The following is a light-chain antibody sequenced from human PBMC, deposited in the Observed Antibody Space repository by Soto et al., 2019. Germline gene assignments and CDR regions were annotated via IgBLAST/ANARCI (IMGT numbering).Light chain of an antibody. V-gene: IGKV1D-12*01. Sequence: RVTQSPSSVSASVGDRVTITCQTSKAISSSVAWYQQKPGNAPNLLIFSASALHRGVPPRFSGSGSGTTFTLTVSSLQPEDFATYYCQQADSFPSTFGQGTRVEIK. CDR3: QQADSFPST. CDR1: KAISSS. CDR2: SAS. J-gene: IGKJ1*01.